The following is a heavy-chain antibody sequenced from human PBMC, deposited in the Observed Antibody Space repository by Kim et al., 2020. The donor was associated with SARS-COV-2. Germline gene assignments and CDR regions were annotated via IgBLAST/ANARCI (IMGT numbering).Heavy chain of an antibody. D-gene: IGHD1-7*01. CDR3: AKGLGWNYDPFDY. J-gene: IGHJ4*02. CDR1: GFTFSSYA. V-gene: IGHV3-33*06. Sequence: GGSLRLSCAASGFTFSSYAMHWVRQAPGKGLEWVAVIWYDGSNKYYADSVKGRFTISRDNSKNTLYLQMNSLRAEDTAVYYCAKGLGWNYDPFDYWGQGTLVTVSS. CDR2: IWYDGSNK.